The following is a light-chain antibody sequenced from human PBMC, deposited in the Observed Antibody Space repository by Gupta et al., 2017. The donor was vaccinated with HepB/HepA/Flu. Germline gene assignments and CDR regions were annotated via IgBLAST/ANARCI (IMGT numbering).Light chain of an antibody. Sequence: QSVLTQPPSVSGAPGPMVTISRTGRSSNIGAGYDVHWYQQLPGTAPKLLIYGNSNRPSGVPDRFSGSKSGTSASLAITGLQAEDEADYYCQSYDSSLRGSVFGGGTKLTVL. CDR1: SSNIGAGYD. CDR3: QSYDSSLRGSV. CDR2: GNS. V-gene: IGLV1-40*01. J-gene: IGLJ3*02.